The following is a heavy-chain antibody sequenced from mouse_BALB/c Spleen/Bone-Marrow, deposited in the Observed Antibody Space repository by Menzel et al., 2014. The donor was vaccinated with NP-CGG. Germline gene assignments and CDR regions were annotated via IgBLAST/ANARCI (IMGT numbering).Heavy chain of an antibody. D-gene: IGHD2-3*01. CDR2: ISTGSSNI. V-gene: IGHV5-17*02. J-gene: IGHJ4*01. CDR1: GFTFSSIG. CDR3: VRSDGVMDY. Sequence: EVQVGESGGVLVQPGGSRKLSCAASGFTFSSIGMHWVRQAPEKGLEWVAYISTGSSNIYYADTVKGRFTISRDNPTNTLFLQMTCLRSGDTAMYFCVRSDGVMDYWSQGTSVPVSS.